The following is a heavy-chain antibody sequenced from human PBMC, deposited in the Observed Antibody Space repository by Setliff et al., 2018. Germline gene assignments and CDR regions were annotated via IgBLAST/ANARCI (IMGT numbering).Heavy chain of an antibody. CDR2: IDWYDDK. V-gene: IGHV2-70*16. D-gene: IGHD5-12*01. Sequence: TLSLTCTVSGGSISSASYYWSWIRQPAGGGLEWIGRIDWYDDKVYSTSLRTRLSISKDTSKNQVVLTMTNMDPVDTGTYYCARIRKGYIGYEGFDYWGQGTLVTVSS. CDR1: GGSISSASYY. CDR3: ARIRKGYIGYEGFDY. J-gene: IGHJ4*02.